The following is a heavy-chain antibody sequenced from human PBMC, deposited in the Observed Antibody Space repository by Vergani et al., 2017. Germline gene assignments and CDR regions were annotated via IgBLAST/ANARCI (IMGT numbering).Heavy chain of an antibody. CDR3: ARAKSFGGSGY. V-gene: IGHV3-30*04. CDR2: ISNDGRHT. Sequence: QVNLVGSGGGVVQPGRSLRLSCATYGFIFQNYTMHWVRQAPGKGLEWVALISNDGRHTYYADSVRGRFSISRDNSKNTLYLQMNSLRTEDTAVYYCARAKSFGGSGYWGQGTLVTVSS. D-gene: IGHD2-15*01. CDR1: GFIFQNYT. J-gene: IGHJ4*02.